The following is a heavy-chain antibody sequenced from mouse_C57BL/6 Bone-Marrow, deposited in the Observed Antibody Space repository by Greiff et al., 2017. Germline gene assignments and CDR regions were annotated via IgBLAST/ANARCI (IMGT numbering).Heavy chain of an antibody. V-gene: IGHV1-81*01. Sequence: VQLKESGAELARPGASVKLSCKASGYTFTSYGISWVKQRTGQGLEWIGEIYPRSGNTYYNEKFKGKATLTADKSSSTAYMELRSLTSEDSAVYFCARFHYSNYRDYWGQGTTLTVSS. D-gene: IGHD2-5*01. J-gene: IGHJ2*01. CDR3: ARFHYSNYRDY. CDR2: IYPRSGNT. CDR1: GYTFTSYG.